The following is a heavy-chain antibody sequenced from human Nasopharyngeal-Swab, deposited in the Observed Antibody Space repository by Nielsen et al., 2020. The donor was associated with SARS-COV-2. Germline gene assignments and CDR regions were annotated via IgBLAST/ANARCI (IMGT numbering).Heavy chain of an antibody. D-gene: IGHD1-20*01. J-gene: IGHJ2*01. CDR3: ARENNWEALRYFDL. CDR1: GFTFDDYA. V-gene: IGHV3-9*01. Sequence: GGSLRLSCAASGFTFDDYAMYWVRQAPGKGLEWVSGISWNGNIRGHADSVEGRFTISRDNAKSSLYLHMNSLRVEDTALYYCARENNWEALRYFDLWGRGTLVTVSS. CDR2: ISWNGNIR.